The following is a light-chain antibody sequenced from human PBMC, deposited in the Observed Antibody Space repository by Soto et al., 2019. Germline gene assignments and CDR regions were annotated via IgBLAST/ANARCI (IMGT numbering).Light chain of an antibody. CDR2: GAS. CDR1: QRISSN. Sequence: MTQSPATLSVSPGERVTLSCRASQRISSNLAWYQQEPGQPPRLLIYGASTRATGIPARFSGSGSETEFTLTISSLQSEDFAVYYCQQYNKLPRTFGQGTKVEI. J-gene: IGKJ1*01. V-gene: IGKV3-15*01. CDR3: QQYNKLPRT.